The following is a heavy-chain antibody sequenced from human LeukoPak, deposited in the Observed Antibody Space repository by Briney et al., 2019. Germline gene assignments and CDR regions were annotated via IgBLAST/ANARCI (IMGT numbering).Heavy chain of an antibody. CDR1: GFIFNSYG. CDR2: ISSTGSYI. CDR3: ARSEGGSENY. D-gene: IGHD1-26*01. Sequence: GGSLRLSCAASGFIFNSYGMNWVRQAPGRGLEWVSSISSTGSYIFYADSVKGRFTISRDDAKNSVYLQMNTLRAQDTGIYYCARSEGGSENYWGQGILVAVSS. J-gene: IGHJ4*02. V-gene: IGHV3-21*01.